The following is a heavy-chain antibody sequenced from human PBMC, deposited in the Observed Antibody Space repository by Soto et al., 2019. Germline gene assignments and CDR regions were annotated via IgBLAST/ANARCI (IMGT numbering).Heavy chain of an antibody. CDR2: ISAYNGNT. CDR3: ARVPKYYYDSSGYYLYY. CDR1: GYTFTSYG. D-gene: IGHD3-22*01. V-gene: IGHV1-18*01. Sequence: ASVKVSCKASGYTFTSYGISWVRQAPGQGLEWMGWISAYNGNTNYAQKLQGRVTMTTDTSTSTAYMELRSLRSDDTAVYYCARVPKYYYDSSGYYLYYWGQGTLVTVSS. J-gene: IGHJ4*02.